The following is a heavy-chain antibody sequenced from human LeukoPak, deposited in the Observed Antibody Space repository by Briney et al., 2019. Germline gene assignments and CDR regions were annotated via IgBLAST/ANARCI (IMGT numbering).Heavy chain of an antibody. CDR2: ISSSSSYI. D-gene: IGHD3-10*01. V-gene: IGHV3-21*01. J-gene: IGHJ4*02. CDR1: GFTFTTFW. CDR3: ASTPGQWFGELFKLFDY. Sequence: GGSLRLSCATSGFTFTTFWMHWVRQAPGKGLEWVSSISSSSSYIYYADSVKGRFTISRDNAKNSLYLQMNSLRAEDTAVYYCASTPGQWFGELFKLFDYWGQGTLVTVSS.